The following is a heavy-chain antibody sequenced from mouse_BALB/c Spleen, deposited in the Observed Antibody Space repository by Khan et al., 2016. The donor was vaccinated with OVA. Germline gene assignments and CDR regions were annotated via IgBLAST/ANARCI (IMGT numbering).Heavy chain of an antibody. V-gene: IGHV1S137*01. D-gene: IGHD2-2*01. CDR2: ISIYYDNT. Sequence: QMQLEESGPELVRPGESVKISCKGSGYTFTDYAMHWVKQSHAKSLEWIGVISIYYDNTNYNQKFKGKATMTVDKSSSTAYMELARLTSGDSAIYYCARGGQWLRRGGGNSDYWRQVTTLTVSS. CDR3: ARGGQWLRRGGGNSDY. CDR1: GYTFTDYA. J-gene: IGHJ2*01.